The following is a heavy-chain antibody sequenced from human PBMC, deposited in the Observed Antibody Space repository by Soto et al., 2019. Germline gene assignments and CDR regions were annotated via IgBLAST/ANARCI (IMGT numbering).Heavy chain of an antibody. J-gene: IGHJ4*02. CDR3: ASGRIPDY. CDR2: IYSGGST. CDR1: GLTVSSNY. Sequence: EVQLVESGGGLVQPGGSLRLSCAASGLTVSSNYMSWVRQAPGKGLEWVSVIYSGGSTYYADSVKGRFTIARDNSKNTLDLQMNSLRAEDTAVDYCASGRIPDYWGQGTLVTVSS. V-gene: IGHV3-66*01.